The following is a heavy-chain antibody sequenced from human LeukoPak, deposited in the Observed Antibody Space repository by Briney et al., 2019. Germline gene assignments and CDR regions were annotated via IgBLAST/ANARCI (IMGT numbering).Heavy chain of an antibody. D-gene: IGHD2-2*01. CDR2: IWYDGSKK. Sequence: GRSLRLSCAASGFTFSSYGMHWVRQAPGKGLEWVAVIWYDGSKKYYADSVKGRFTISRDNSKNTLYLQMNSLRAEDTAVYYCARAKGYCSSTSCYLSYYYYGMDVWGKGTTVTVSS. CDR3: ARAKGYCSSTSCYLSYYYYGMDV. CDR1: GFTFSSYG. V-gene: IGHV3-33*01. J-gene: IGHJ6*04.